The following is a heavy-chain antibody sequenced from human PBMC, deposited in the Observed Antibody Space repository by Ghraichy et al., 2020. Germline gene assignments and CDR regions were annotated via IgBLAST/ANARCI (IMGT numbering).Heavy chain of an antibody. CDR1: GGSVSSDS. J-gene: IGHJ5*02. D-gene: IGHD3-16*01. CDR2: IYNGGST. V-gene: IGHV4-59*02. CDR3: ARLRVGAGYWLDP. Sequence: TLSLTCSVSGGSVSSDSWSWVRQPPGKGLEWIAYIYNGGSTNYNPSLKSRVTISADTSRNQFSLKMRSVTAADTAVYYCARLRVGAGYWLDPWGRGTLVTVSS.